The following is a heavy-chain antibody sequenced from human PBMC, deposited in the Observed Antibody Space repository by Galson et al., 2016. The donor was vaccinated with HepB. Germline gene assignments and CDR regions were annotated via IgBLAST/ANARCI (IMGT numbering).Heavy chain of an antibody. CDR3: AKDKTSGYSSGWYYFDY. Sequence: SLRLSCAASGFSLAEYAIHWVRQVPGKGLEWVSGIRWNGRTLGYADSVKGRFTISKDHAKNSLYLQMNSLRPEDTALYYCAKDKTSGYSSGWYYFDYWGQGTLVTVSA. CDR1: GFSLAEYA. J-gene: IGHJ4*02. D-gene: IGHD6-19*01. V-gene: IGHV3-9*01. CDR2: IRWNGRTL.